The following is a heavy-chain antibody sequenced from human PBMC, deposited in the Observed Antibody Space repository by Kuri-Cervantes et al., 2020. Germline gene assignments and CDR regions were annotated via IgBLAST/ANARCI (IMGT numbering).Heavy chain of an antibody. D-gene: IGHD3-10*01. CDR3: AKELGSGKFDY. V-gene: IGHV3-74*01. CDR1: GFTFSSYW. CDR2: INSDGSST. Sequence: GESLKISCAASGFTFSSYWMHWVRQAPGKGLVWVSRINSDGSSTSYADSVKGRFTISRDNSKNTLYLQMNSLRAEDTAVYYCAKELGSGKFDYWGQGTLVTVSS. J-gene: IGHJ4*02.